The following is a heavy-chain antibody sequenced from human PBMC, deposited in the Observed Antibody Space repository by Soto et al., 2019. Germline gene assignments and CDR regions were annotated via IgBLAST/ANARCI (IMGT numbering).Heavy chain of an antibody. Sequence: QLLESGGGLVQPGGSLRLSCAASGFTFSSYTMNWVRLAPGKGLEWVSAIRGSSAGTHYADSVKGRFTISRDNSKNTLYLQRIRLRVEDTAVYYCAAGAEVAITRGYYDGTDVWGQGTTVTVSS. V-gene: IGHV3-23*01. J-gene: IGHJ6*02. CDR1: GFTFSSYT. D-gene: IGHD3-22*01. CDR3: AAGAEVAITRGYYDGTDV. CDR2: IRGSSAGT.